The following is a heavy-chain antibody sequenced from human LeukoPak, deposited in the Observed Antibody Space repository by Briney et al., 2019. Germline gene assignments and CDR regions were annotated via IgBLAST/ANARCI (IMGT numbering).Heavy chain of an antibody. V-gene: IGHV4-39*01. Sequence: PSETHSLTCIVSGGSISGRSYYWGWIRQPPEKGLEWVGSIYHTGGITYYSPSLKSRVTMSVDTSKSQFSLKLSSVTAADTAVYYCARHTDSDYVWGFDFWGQGTLVTVSS. CDR3: ARHTDSDYVWGFDF. D-gene: IGHD3-16*01. J-gene: IGHJ4*02. CDR2: IYHTGGIT. CDR1: GGSISGRSYY.